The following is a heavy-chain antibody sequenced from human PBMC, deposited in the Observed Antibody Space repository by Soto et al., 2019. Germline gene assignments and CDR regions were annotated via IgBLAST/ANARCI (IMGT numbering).Heavy chain of an antibody. V-gene: IGHV3-23*01. CDR3: AKDPGAFCSSTSCPKIVRLDY. Sequence: EVQLLESGGGLVQPGGSLRLSCAASGFTFSSYAMSWVRQAPGKGLEWVSAISGSGGSTYYADSVKGRFTISRDNSKNTLYLQMNSLRAEDTAVYYCAKDPGAFCSSTSCPKIVRLDYWGQGTLVTVSS. CDR1: GFTFSSYA. CDR2: ISGSGGST. J-gene: IGHJ4*02. D-gene: IGHD2-2*01.